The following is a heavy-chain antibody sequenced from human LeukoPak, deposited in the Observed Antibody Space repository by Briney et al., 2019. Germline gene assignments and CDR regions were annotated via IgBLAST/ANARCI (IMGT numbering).Heavy chain of an antibody. CDR2: IYTSGTT. V-gene: IGHV4-4*07. Sequence: SETLSLTCTVSGGSISSYYWSWIRQPAGKGLEWIGHIYTSGTTNYNPSLKSRVTMSIDTSKNQFSLTLSSITAADTAVYYCARDAKYYYGSRTYFFFEYWGQGTPLTVSS. D-gene: IGHD3-10*01. J-gene: IGHJ4*02. CDR1: GGSISSYY. CDR3: ARDAKYYYGSRTYFFFEY.